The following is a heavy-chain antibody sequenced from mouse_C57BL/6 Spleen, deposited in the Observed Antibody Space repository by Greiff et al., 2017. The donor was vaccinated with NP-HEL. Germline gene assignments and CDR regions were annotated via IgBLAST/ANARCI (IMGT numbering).Heavy chain of an antibody. Sequence: EVKLQESGPGLVKPSQSLSLTCSVTGYSITSGYYWNWIRQFPGNKLEWMGYISYDGSNNYNPSLKNRISITRDTSKNQFFLKLNSVTTEDTATYYCASTVVAPNYFDYWGQGTTLTVSS. V-gene: IGHV3-6*01. CDR2: ISYDGSN. CDR1: GYSITSGYY. CDR3: ASTVVAPNYFDY. D-gene: IGHD1-1*01. J-gene: IGHJ2*01.